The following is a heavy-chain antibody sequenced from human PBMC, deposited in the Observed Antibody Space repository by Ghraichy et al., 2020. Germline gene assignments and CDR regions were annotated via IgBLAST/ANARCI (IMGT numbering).Heavy chain of an antibody. J-gene: IGHJ4*01. CDR1: SGSISYYY. V-gene: IGHV4-59*08. CDR3: AGHLATSGTSIY. D-gene: IGHD6-13*01. CDR2: VSHSGST. Sequence: SETLSLTCTVSSGSISYYYWSWIRQPPGKGLEWIGYVSHSGSTTYNPSLKSRVTISVDTSKNQFSLNLRSVTAADTAVYYCAGHLATSGTSIYWGHGTLVTVSS.